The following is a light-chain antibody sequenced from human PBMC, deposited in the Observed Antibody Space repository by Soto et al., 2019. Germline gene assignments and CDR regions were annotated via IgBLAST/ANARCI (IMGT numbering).Light chain of an antibody. CDR1: SSDVGGYNY. Sequence: QSALTQPRSVSGSPGQSVTISCTGTSSDVGGYNYVSWYQQHPGKAPKLMIYDVSKRPSGVPDRFSGSKSGNTASLTISGLQAEDEADYYCCSYEGSYTSRVFGGGTKLTVL. J-gene: IGLJ2*01. CDR2: DVS. V-gene: IGLV2-11*01. CDR3: CSYEGSYTSRV.